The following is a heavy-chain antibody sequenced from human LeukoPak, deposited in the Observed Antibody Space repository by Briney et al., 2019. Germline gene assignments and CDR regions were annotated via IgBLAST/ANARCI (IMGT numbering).Heavy chain of an antibody. D-gene: IGHD3-22*01. V-gene: IGHV4-39*01. CDR1: GGSISSSSYY. CDR2: IYYSGST. J-gene: IGHJ5*02. Sequence: PSETLSLTCTDSGGSISSSSYYWGWIRQPPGKGLEWIGSIYYSGSTYYNPSLKSRVTISVDTSKNQFSLKLSSVTAADTAVYYCARCKKNNYDSSGYHGDWFDPWGQGTLVTVSS. CDR3: ARCKKNNYDSSGYHGDWFDP.